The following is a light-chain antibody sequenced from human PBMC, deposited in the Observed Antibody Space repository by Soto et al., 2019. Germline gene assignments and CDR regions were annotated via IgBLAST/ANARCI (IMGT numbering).Light chain of an antibody. V-gene: IGLV2-11*01. J-gene: IGLJ2*01. CDR3: CSYAGSYTNV. CDR1: SSDVGDYNY. Sequence: QSALTQPRSVSGSPGQSVTISCTGTSSDVGDYNYVSWYQQHPGKAPKLMIYDVSKRPSGVPDRFSGSKSGNTASLTISGLQAEDEADYYCCSYAGSYTNVFGGGTKVTVL. CDR2: DVS.